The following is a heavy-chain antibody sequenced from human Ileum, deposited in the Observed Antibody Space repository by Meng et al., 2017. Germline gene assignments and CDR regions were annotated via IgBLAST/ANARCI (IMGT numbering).Heavy chain of an antibody. CDR3: AKYYFDYNGPLTRAFDV. Sequence: GGSLRLSCSASGFTFGSYAMTWVRQAPGKGLEWVSVIGHTSGGIQYADSVKGRFTISRDNSQNTLYLQMNSLRADDTAIYYCAKYYFDYNGPLTRAFDVWGQGTMVTVSS. CDR2: IGHTSGGI. CDR1: GFTFGSYA. D-gene: IGHD3-22*01. V-gene: IGHV3-23*01. J-gene: IGHJ3*01.